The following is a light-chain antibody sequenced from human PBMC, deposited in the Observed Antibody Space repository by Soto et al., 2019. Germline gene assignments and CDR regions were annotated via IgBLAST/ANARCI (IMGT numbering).Light chain of an antibody. CDR1: SSDVGGYNY. V-gene: IGLV2-14*01. J-gene: IGLJ2*01. CDR2: EVT. Sequence: QSALTQPASVSGSLGQSITISCTGTSSDVGGYNYVSWYQHHPGKDPKVVIFEVTKRPSGVSSRFSGSKSGNTASLTVSGLQAEDEGDYYCSSLTSSSTVLFGGGTKLTVL. CDR3: SSLTSSSTVL.